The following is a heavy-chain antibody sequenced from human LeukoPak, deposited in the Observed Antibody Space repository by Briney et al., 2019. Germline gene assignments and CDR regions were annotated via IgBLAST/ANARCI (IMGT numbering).Heavy chain of an antibody. CDR2: IYYSGTT. Sequence: PSETLSLTCTVSGGSISSYYWNWIRQPPGKGLGWIGHIYYSGTTNYNPSLRSRVTISVDTSKNQFSLKLSSVTAADTAVYYCARGVIAAAGTYMGYYYNMDVWGKGTTVTVSS. D-gene: IGHD6-13*01. V-gene: IGHV4-59*01. CDR3: ARGVIAAAGTYMGYYYNMDV. CDR1: GGSISSYY. J-gene: IGHJ6*03.